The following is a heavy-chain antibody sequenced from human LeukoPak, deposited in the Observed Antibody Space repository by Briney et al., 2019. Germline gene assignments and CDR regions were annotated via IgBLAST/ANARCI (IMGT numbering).Heavy chain of an antibody. CDR1: GYTFTGYY. CDR2: INPNSGGT. Sequence: GASVKVSCKASGYTFTGYYMHWVRQAPGQGLEWMGWINPNSGGTNYAQKFQGRVTMTRDTSISTAYMELSRLRSDDTAVYYCARDNEVRFLEGEYYYYYYYYMDVWGKGTTVTVSS. V-gene: IGHV1-2*02. CDR3: ARDNEVRFLEGEYYYYYYYYMDV. J-gene: IGHJ6*03. D-gene: IGHD3-3*01.